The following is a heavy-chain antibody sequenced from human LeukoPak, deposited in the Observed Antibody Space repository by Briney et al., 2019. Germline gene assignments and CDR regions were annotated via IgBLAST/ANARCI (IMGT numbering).Heavy chain of an antibody. V-gene: IGHV4-30-2*01. CDR1: GGSISSAGYS. CDR3: ARLGRYDYFIDY. D-gene: IGHD3-16*01. Sequence: PSQTLSLTCAVSGGSISSAGYSWSWIRQPPGKGLEWIGYIYHSGSTYYNSSLKGRVTISVDRSKNQFSLKLTSVTAADTAVYYCARLGRYDYFIDYWGQGTLVTVSS. J-gene: IGHJ4*02. CDR2: IYHSGST.